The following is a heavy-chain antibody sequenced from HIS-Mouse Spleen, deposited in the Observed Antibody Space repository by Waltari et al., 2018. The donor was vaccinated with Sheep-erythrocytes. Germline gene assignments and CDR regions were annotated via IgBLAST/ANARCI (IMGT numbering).Heavy chain of an antibody. Sequence: EVQLVESGGGLVKPGGSLRLSCAASGFTFGSYSLNWVRQAPGKGLEWVSSISSSSYIYYADSVKGRFTISRDNAKNSLYLQMNSLRAEDTAVYYCARVASGATFDYWGQGTLVTVSS. CDR1: GFTFGSYS. CDR3: ARVASGATFDY. CDR2: ISSSSYI. V-gene: IGHV3-21*01. D-gene: IGHD1-26*01. J-gene: IGHJ4*02.